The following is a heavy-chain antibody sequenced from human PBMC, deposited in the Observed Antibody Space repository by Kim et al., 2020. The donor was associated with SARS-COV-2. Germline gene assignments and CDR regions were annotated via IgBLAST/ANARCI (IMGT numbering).Heavy chain of an antibody. CDR1: GGSVSSGSYY. D-gene: IGHD2-21*01. V-gene: IGHV4-61*01. CDR2: IYYSGST. CDR3: ARAYGGGDCYSRYYYYDYMDV. Sequence: SETLSLTCTVSGGSVSSGSYYWSWIRQPPGKGLEWIGYIYYSGSTNYNPSLKSRVTISVDTSKNQFSLKLSSVTAADTAVYYCARAYGGGDCYSRYYYYDYMDVCGEGTTGTVSS. J-gene: IGHJ6*03.